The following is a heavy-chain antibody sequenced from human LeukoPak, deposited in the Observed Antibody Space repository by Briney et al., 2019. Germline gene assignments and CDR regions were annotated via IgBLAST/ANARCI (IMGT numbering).Heavy chain of an antibody. Sequence: ASVKVSCKASGYTFTSYGISWVRQAPGQGLEWMGWISAYNGNTNYAQKLQGRVTMTTDTSTSTAYMELRSLRSDDTAVYYCARDLKMGYSSGRHSWGTGSSNDYWGQGTLVTVSS. D-gene: IGHD6-19*01. V-gene: IGHV1-18*01. CDR2: ISAYNGNT. J-gene: IGHJ4*02. CDR1: GYTFTSYG. CDR3: ARDLKMGYSSGRHSWGTGSSNDY.